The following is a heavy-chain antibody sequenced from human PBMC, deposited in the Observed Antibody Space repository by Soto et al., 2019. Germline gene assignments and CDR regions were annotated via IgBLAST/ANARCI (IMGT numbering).Heavy chain of an antibody. V-gene: IGHV3-74*01. D-gene: IGHD3-22*01. Sequence: EVQLVESGGGSVQPGGSLRLHCAASGFTFSSHWMYWVRQAPGKGLFWVSRINSEGSSRRYADSVNGRFTVSRDNAKNTLYLQMNRLRAEDTAVYYCAREATYSSGRGMDVWGQGTLVTVSS. J-gene: IGHJ4*02. CDR3: AREATYSSGRGMDV. CDR1: GFTFSSHW. CDR2: INSEGSSR.